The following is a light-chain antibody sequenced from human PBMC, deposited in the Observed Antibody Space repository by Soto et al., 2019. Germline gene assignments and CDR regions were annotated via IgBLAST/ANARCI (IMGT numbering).Light chain of an antibody. Sequence: DIQMTQSPSSLSASVGDRVTITCRAIQSISSYLNWYRQKPGKVPKLLIYAASSLQSGVPSRFSGSGSGTDFTLTISSLQPEDFATYYCQQSYSTPITFGQGTRLEIK. CDR1: QSISSY. V-gene: IGKV1-39*01. CDR3: QQSYSTPIT. CDR2: AAS. J-gene: IGKJ5*01.